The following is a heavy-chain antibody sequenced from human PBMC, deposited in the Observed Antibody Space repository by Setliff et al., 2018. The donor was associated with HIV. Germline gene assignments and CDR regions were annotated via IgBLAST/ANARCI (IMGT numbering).Heavy chain of an antibody. Sequence: SETLSLTCTVSGGSISSYYWSWIRQPPGKGLEWIGYIYTSGSTNYNPSLKSRVTISVDTSKNQFSLKLSSVTAADTAVYYCARHVSWYSSSWSYYFDYWGQGTLVTSPQ. J-gene: IGHJ4*02. CDR2: IYTSGST. CDR3: ARHVSWYSSSWSYYFDY. CDR1: GGSISSYY. D-gene: IGHD6-13*01. V-gene: IGHV4-4*09.